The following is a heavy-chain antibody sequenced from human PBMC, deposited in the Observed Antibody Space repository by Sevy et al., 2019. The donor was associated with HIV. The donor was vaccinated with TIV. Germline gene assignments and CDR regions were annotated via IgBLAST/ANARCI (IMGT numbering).Heavy chain of an antibody. CDR3: AKERDYEFWSGYAFDY. CDR2: ISYDGSNK. V-gene: IGHV3-30*18. J-gene: IGHJ4*02. D-gene: IGHD3-3*01. CDR1: GFTFSTYG. Sequence: GGSLRLSCAASGFTFSTYGMHWVRQAPGKGLEWVAVISYDGSNKYYADSVKGRFPISRDNSKNTLYLQMNSLRAEDKAVYYCAKERDYEFWSGYAFDYWGQGTLVTVSS.